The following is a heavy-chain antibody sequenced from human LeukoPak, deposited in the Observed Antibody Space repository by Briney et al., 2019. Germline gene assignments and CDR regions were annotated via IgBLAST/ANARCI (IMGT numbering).Heavy chain of an antibody. CDR1: GGSISSKSYY. V-gene: IGHV4-61*02. D-gene: IGHD3-22*01. Sequence: SETLSLTCTVSGGSISSKSYYWSWIRQPAGKGLEWIGRIYTSGTTIYNPSLKSRVTISVDTSKNQFSLKMSSVTAADTAVYYCAREGGSYDSSGYYSLHYYFDYWGQGTLVTVSS. CDR3: AREGGSYDSSGYYSLHYYFDY. J-gene: IGHJ4*02. CDR2: IYTSGTT.